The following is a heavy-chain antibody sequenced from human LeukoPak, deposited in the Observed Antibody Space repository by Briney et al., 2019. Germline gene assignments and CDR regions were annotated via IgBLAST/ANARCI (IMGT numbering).Heavy chain of an antibody. CDR3: ARVHGSQQLAYYYFDY. CDR1: GYTFTSYG. Sequence: ASVKVSCKASGYTFTSYGISWVRQAPGQGLEWMGWISAYNGNTNYAQKPQGRVTMTTDTSTSTAYMELRSLRSDDTAVYYCARVHGSQQLAYYYFDYWGQGTLVTVSS. CDR2: ISAYNGNT. V-gene: IGHV1-18*01. D-gene: IGHD6-13*01. J-gene: IGHJ4*02.